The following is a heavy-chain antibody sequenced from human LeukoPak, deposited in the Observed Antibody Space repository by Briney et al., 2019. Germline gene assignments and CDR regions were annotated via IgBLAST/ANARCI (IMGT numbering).Heavy chain of an antibody. CDR1: GGTFSSYA. CDR3: ARTLEMATTMCYFDY. J-gene: IGHJ4*02. Sequence: SVKVSCKASGGTFSSYAISWVRQAPGQGLEWMGGIIPIFGTANYAQKFQGRVTITADESTSTAYMELSSLRSEDTAVYYCARTLEMATTMCYFDYGGQGTLVTVSS. V-gene: IGHV1-69*01. D-gene: IGHD5-24*01. CDR2: IIPIFGTA.